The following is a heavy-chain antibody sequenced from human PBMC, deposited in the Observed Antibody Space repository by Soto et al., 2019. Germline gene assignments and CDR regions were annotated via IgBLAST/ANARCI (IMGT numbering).Heavy chain of an antibody. J-gene: IGHJ6*02. V-gene: IGHV3-23*01. CDR1: GFTFSSYA. D-gene: IGHD4-17*01. CDR3: AKANYGDYDRYGMDV. CDR2: VSGSGGST. Sequence: EVQLLESGGGLVQPGGSLRLSCAASGFTFSSYAFTWVRQAPGKGLEWVSSVSGSGGSTYYADSVKGRFTISRDNSKNTLYLQMNSLRAEDTAVYYCAKANYGDYDRYGMDVWGQGTTVTVSS.